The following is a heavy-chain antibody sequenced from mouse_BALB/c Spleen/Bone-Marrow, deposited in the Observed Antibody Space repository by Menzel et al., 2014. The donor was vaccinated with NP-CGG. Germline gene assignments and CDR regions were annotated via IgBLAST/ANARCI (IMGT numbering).Heavy chain of an antibody. D-gene: IGHD2-1*01. V-gene: IGHV1S81*02. CDR1: GCTFTSYY. CDR2: INPSNGGT. J-gene: IGHJ1*01. Sequence: VQLQQSGAELVKPGASVKLSCKASGCTFTSYYMYWVKQSPGQGLEWIGEINPSNGGTNFNEKFKSKATLTVDKSSSTAYMQLSSLTSEDSAVYYCTRSYYGNYFDVWGAGTAVTVSS. CDR3: TRSYYGNYFDV.